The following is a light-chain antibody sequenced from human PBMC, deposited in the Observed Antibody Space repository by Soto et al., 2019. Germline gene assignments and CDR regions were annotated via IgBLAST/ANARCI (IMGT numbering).Light chain of an antibody. CDR1: QSVSSN. J-gene: IGKJ1*01. V-gene: IGKV3-15*01. Sequence: EIVMTQSPATLSVSPGERATLSCRASQSVSSNLAWYQQKPGQAPRLLIYGASTRATGIPARFSGSGSGTDFTLTISSLQSEDLAVYYCQQYNNWPPGTFGQGTKVDIK. CDR3: QQYNNWPPGT. CDR2: GAS.